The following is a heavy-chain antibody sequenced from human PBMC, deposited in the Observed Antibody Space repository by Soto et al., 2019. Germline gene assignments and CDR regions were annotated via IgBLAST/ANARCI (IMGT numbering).Heavy chain of an antibody. V-gene: IGHV3-7*01. Sequence: EVQLVESGGGLVQPGGSLRLSCAASGFTFSSYWMSWVRQAPGKGLEWVANIKQDGSEKYYVDSVKGRFTISRDNAKNSLYRQMNSLRAEDTAVYYCAREGITMVRGAVYYYYGMDVWGQGTTVTVSS. D-gene: IGHD3-10*01. CDR3: AREGITMVRGAVYYYYGMDV. J-gene: IGHJ6*02. CDR2: IKQDGSEK. CDR1: GFTFSSYW.